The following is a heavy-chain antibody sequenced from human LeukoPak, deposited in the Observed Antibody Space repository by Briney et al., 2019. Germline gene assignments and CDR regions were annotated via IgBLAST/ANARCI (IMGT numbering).Heavy chain of an antibody. CDR2: INPSGGST. V-gene: IGHV1-46*01. J-gene: IGHJ6*02. CDR3: ASLYCSSTSCYSGMDV. D-gene: IGHD2-2*02. CDR1: GYTFTSYY. Sequence: ASVKVSCKASGYTFTSYYMHWVRQAPGQGVEWMGIINPSGGSTSYAQKFQGRVTMTRDTSTSTVYMELSSLRSEDTAVYYCASLYCSSTSCYSGMDVWGQGTTVTVSS.